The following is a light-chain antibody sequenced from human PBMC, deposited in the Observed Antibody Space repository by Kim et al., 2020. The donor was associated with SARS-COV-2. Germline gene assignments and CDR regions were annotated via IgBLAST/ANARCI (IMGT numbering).Light chain of an antibody. J-gene: IGLJ3*02. CDR2: WDS. Sequence: TIWFSGGGYNIGSKSVYWYQQHPGKAAVLLIYWDSERPSGVPDRCSGSKSGTSAALSISRLGSGDEADYYCAAWDSSLGGWVFGGGTQLTVL. CDR1: GYNIGSKS. CDR3: AAWDSSLGGWV. V-gene: IGLV1-47*01.